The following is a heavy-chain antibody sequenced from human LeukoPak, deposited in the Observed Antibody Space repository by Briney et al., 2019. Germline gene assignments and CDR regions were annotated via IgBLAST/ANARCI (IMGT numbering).Heavy chain of an antibody. J-gene: IGHJ4*02. CDR2: IYHSGST. V-gene: IGHV4-30-2*01. CDR1: GGSISSGGYS. CDR3: ARASTGDFASFDY. D-gene: IGHD7-27*01. Sequence: SETLSLTCAVSGGSISSGGYSWSWIRQPPGKGLEWIGYIYHSGSTYYNPSLKSRVTISVDRSKNQFSLKLSSVTVADTAVYYCARASTGDFASFDYWGQGTLVTVSS.